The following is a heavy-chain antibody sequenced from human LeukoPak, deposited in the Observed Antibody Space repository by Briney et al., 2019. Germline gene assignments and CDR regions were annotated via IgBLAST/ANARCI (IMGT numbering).Heavy chain of an antibody. J-gene: IGHJ4*02. CDR3: AREKGGILWFGELL. CDR1: GFMFSESW. V-gene: IGHV3-7*01. D-gene: IGHD3-10*01. Sequence: GGSLRLSCVASGFMFSESWMNWVRQAPGKGLEWVANIKHDRDEKHYADSVKGRFTISRDNAKNTLYLQMDRLRVDDTAVYYCAREKGGILWFGELLGGQGTLVTVSS. CDR2: IKHDRDEK.